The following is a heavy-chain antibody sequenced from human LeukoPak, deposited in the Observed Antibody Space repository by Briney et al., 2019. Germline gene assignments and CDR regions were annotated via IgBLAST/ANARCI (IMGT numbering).Heavy chain of an antibody. D-gene: IGHD2-15*01. CDR3: ARWDGGYMNALDI. CDR2: INPNSGGT. CDR1: GYTFTGYY. V-gene: IGHV1-2*02. J-gene: IGHJ3*02. Sequence: ASVKVSCKASGYTFTGYYMHWVRQAPGQGLEWMGWINPNSGGTNYAQKFQGRVTMTRDTSISTAYMELSRLRSDDTAVYYCARWDGGYMNALDIWGQGTMVTVSS.